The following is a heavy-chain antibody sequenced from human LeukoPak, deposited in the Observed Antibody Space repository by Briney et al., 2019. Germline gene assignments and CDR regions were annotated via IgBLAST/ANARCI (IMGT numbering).Heavy chain of an antibody. J-gene: IGHJ4*02. Sequence: PSETLSLTCTVSGGSISSYYWSWIRQPPGKGLEWIGYIYYSGSTNYNPSLKSRVTISVDTSKNQFSLKLSSVTAADTAVYYCARSSDSSGFSFGYWGQGTLVTVSS. CDR1: GGSISSYY. CDR3: ARSSDSSGFSFGY. CDR2: IYYSGST. V-gene: IGHV4-59*01. D-gene: IGHD3-22*01.